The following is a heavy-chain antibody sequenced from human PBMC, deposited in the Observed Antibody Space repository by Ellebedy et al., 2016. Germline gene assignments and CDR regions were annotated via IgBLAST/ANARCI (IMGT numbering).Heavy chain of an antibody. CDR3: RQGHYADY. CDR2: ISGDGGST. Sequence: GESLKISXAVSGLPFSTFFMSWVRQTPGKGLEWVSTISGDGGSTYFADSVKGRFTISRDNSKNTMYLQMNSLRADDTAVYYCRQGHYADYWGQGTLVTVSS. CDR1: GLPFSTFF. J-gene: IGHJ4*02. V-gene: IGHV3-23*01.